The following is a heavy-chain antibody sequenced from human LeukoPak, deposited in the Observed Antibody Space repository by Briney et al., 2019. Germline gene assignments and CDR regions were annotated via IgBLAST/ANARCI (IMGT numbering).Heavy chain of an antibody. V-gene: IGHV5-51*01. CDR2: IYPGDSAT. D-gene: IGHD3-9*01. Sequence: GESLRISCKGSGYSFTSYWIGGVRQMPGKGLEWMGIIYPGDSATRYSPSFQGQVTISADTSISTAYLQWSSLKASDTAMYYCARPSRPYDILTGYYIHYYYGMDVWGQGTTVTVSS. J-gene: IGHJ6*02. CDR1: GYSFTSYW. CDR3: ARPSRPYDILTGYYIHYYYGMDV.